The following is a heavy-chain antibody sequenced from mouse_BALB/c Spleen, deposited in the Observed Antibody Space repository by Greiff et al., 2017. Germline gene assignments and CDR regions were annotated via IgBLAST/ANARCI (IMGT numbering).Heavy chain of an antibody. D-gene: IGHD2-1*01. J-gene: IGHJ1*01. CDR2: IYPGNGDT. CDR3: ARGDYGNYGGYFDV. V-gene: IGHV1-12*01. Sequence: QVQLQQPGAELVKPGASVKMSCKASGYTFTSYNMHWVKQTPGQGLEWIGAIYPGNGDTSYNQKFKGKATLTADKSSSTAYMQLSSLTSEDSAVYYCARGDYGNYGGYFDVWGAGTTVTVSS. CDR1: GYTFTSYN.